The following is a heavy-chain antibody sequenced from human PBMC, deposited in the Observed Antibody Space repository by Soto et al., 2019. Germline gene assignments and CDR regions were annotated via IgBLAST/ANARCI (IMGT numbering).Heavy chain of an antibody. CDR1: GGSISTGGYY. D-gene: IGHD6-25*01. CDR3: AREGGPLQRPYYYGMDV. CDR2: NYYSGNT. V-gene: IGHV4-31*03. J-gene: IGHJ6*02. Sequence: QVLLQESGPGLVKPSQTLSLTCTVSGGSISTGGYYWSWIRQHPGQGLEWIGYNYYSGNTYYNPSLKSRIAIEVETSKNRSPLKLSSVTAADTAGYYCAREGGPLQRPYYYGMDVWGQGTTVTVS.